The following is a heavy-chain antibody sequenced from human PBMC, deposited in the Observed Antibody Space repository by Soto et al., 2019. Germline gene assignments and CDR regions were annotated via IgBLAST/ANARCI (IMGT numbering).Heavy chain of an antibody. CDR1: GGSISSGGYY. J-gene: IGHJ6*02. Sequence: QVQLQESGPGLVKPSQTLSLTCTVSGGSISSGGYYWSWIRQHPGKGLEWIGYIYYRGSTYYNPSLKSRVTISADTSKNQFSLKLISVTAADTAVYYCARYYYGPGWASYYGMDVWGQGTTVTVSS. CDR2: IYYRGST. CDR3: ARYYYGPGWASYYGMDV. D-gene: IGHD3-10*01. V-gene: IGHV4-31*03.